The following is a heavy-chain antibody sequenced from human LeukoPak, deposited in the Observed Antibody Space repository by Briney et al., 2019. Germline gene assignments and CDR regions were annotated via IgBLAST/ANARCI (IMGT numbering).Heavy chain of an antibody. CDR1: GHNFTDYW. J-gene: IGHJ4*02. CDR2: IHPSDSET. CDR3: ARRGYSGYSPLDS. V-gene: IGHV5-51*01. D-gene: IGHD5-12*01. Sequence: GESLKISCRASGHNFTDYWIAWVRQLPGKGLEWVGIIHPSDSETQYSPSFQGQVTILADNSITTAYLQWSSLKASDTAIYYCARRGYSGYSPLDSWGQGTLVFVSS.